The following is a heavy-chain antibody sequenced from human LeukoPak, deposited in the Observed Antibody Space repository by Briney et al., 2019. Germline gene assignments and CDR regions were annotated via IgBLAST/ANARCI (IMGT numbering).Heavy chain of an antibody. V-gene: IGHV5-51*01. CDR2: IYPGDSDT. Sequence: GDSLKISCKGSGYSFTSYWIGWVRQMPGKGLEWMGIIYPGDSDTRYSPSFQGQVTISADKSISTANLQWSSLKASDTAMYYCARTTYSGTYYDGPFDVWGQGTMVTVSS. D-gene: IGHD1-26*01. CDR1: GYSFTSYW. J-gene: IGHJ3*01. CDR3: ARTTYSGTYYDGPFDV.